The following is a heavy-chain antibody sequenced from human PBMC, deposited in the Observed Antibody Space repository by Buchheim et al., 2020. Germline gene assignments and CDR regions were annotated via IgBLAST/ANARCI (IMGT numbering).Heavy chain of an antibody. CDR3: AHREYSYGYEGFDY. V-gene: IGHV2-5*01. Sequence: QITLKESGPTLVKPTQTLTLTCTFSGFSLSTSGVGVGWIRQPPGKALEWLALLYWNDDKRYSPSLKSRLTITKDTPKTQVVLTMTNMDPVDTATYYCAHREYSYGYEGFDYWGQGTL. CDR2: LYWNDDK. CDR1: GFSLSTSGVG. D-gene: IGHD5-18*01. J-gene: IGHJ4*02.